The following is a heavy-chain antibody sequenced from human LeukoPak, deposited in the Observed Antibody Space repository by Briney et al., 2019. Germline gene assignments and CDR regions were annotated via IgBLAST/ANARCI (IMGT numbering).Heavy chain of an antibody. CDR1: GGSFSGYY. Sequence: SETLSLTCAVYGGSFSGYYWSWIRQPPGKGLEWIGEINHSGSTNYNPSLKSRVTISVDMSKNQFSLKLSSVTAADTAVYYCARQVGHGTRVLDYWGQGTLVTVSS. V-gene: IGHV4-34*01. CDR3: ARQVGHGTRVLDY. D-gene: IGHD1-26*01. J-gene: IGHJ4*02. CDR2: INHSGST.